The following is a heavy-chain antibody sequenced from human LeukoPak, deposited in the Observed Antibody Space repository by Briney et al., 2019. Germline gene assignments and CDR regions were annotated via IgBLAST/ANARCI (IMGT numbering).Heavy chain of an antibody. CDR3: ARPSRSSWSAFDY. Sequence: ASVKVSCKASGYTFTGYYMHWVRQAPGQGLEWMGWINPNSGGTNYAQKFQGRVTMTRDTSISTACMELSRLRSDDTAVYYCARPSRSSWSAFDYWGQGTLVTVSS. CDR2: INPNSGGT. V-gene: IGHV1-2*02. J-gene: IGHJ4*02. CDR1: GYTFTGYY. D-gene: IGHD6-13*01.